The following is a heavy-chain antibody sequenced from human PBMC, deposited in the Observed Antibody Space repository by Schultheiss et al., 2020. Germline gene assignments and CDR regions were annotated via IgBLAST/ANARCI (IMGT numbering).Heavy chain of an antibody. D-gene: IGHD3-22*01. CDR3: ARVLTMTPYYYYGMDV. CDR1: GYTFTGYY. Sequence: ASVKVSCKASGYTFTGYYMHWVRQAPGQGLEWMGRINPNSGGTNYAQKFQGRVTMTRDTSISTAYMELSSLRSEDTAVYYCARVLTMTPYYYYGMDVWGQGTTVTVSS. J-gene: IGHJ6*02. V-gene: IGHV1-2*06. CDR2: INPNSGGT.